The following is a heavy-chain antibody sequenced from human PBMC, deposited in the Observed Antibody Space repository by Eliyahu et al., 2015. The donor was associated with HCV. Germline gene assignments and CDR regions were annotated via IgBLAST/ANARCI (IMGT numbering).Heavy chain of an antibody. CDR1: GYTFTSYA. D-gene: IGHD6-6*01. J-gene: IGHJ3*02. CDR3: ARDYLFRRSRPDAFDI. V-gene: IGHV1-3*01. CDR2: INAGNGNT. Sequence: EVKKPGASVKVSCKASGYTFTSYAMHWVRQAPGQRLEWMGWINAGNGNTKYSQKFQGRVTITRDTSASTAYMELSSLRSEDTAVYYCARDYLFRRSRPDAFDIWGQGTMVTVSS.